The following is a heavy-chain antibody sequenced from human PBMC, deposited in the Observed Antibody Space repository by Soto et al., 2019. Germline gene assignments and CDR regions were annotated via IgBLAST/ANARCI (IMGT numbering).Heavy chain of an antibody. V-gene: IGHV3-30*03. J-gene: IGHJ4*02. Sequence: GGSLRLSCAASGFTFSSYGMHWVRQAPGKGLEWVAVISYDGSNKYYADSVKGRFTISRDNSKNTLYLQMNSLRAEDTAVYYCATTYRPYCSGGSCYSADYWGQGTLVTVSS. CDR2: ISYDGSNK. CDR1: GFTFSSYG. D-gene: IGHD2-15*01. CDR3: ATTYRPYCSGGSCYSADY.